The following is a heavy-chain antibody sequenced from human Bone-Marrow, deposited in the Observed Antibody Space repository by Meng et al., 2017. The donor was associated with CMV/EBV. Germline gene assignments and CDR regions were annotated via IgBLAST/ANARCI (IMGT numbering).Heavy chain of an antibody. D-gene: IGHD1-26*01. Sequence: GESLKISCAASGFTFDDYGMSWVRQAPGKGLEWVSGINWNGGSTGYADSVKGRFTISRDNAKNSLYLQMNSLRAEDTVLYYGARVWGSYGNLSHIPFDYWGEGTLVTVSS. CDR3: ARVWGSYGNLSHIPFDY. V-gene: IGHV3-20*04. CDR1: GFTFDDYG. CDR2: INWNGGST. J-gene: IGHJ4*02.